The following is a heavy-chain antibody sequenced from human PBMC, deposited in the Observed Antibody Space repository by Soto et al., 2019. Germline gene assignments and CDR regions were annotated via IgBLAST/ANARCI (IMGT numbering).Heavy chain of an antibody. J-gene: IGHJ5*02. V-gene: IGHV1-46*01. CDR3: AREATELRWGS. D-gene: IGHD4-17*01. CDR2: INPSGGST. Sequence: ASVKVSCKASGYTFTSYYMHWVRQAPGQGLEWMGIINPSGGSTSYAQKFQGRVTMTRDTSTSTVYVELSSLRSEDTAVYYCAREATELRWGSWGQGTLVTVSS. CDR1: GYTFTSYY.